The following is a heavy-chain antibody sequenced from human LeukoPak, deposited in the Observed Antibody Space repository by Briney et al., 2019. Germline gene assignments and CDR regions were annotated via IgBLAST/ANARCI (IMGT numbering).Heavy chain of an antibody. D-gene: IGHD6-19*01. V-gene: IGHV3-9*03. Sequence: WVRQAPGKGLEWVSGISWNSGSLGYADSVKGRFTISRDNAKNSLYLQMNSLRAEDMALYYCAKDRYSSGWYYFDYWGQGTLVTVSS. J-gene: IGHJ4*02. CDR2: ISWNSGSL. CDR3: AKDRYSSGWYYFDY.